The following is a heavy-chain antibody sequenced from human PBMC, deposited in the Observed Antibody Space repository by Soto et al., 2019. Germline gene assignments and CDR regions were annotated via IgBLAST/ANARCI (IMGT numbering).Heavy chain of an antibody. CDR1: GGSLSGYY. CDR3: SRGGDAYKAGNY. J-gene: IGHJ4*02. CDR2: IHHSGSI. D-gene: IGHD1-1*01. Sequence: QVQLPQWGAGLLKPSETLSLPCAVYGGSLSGYYWTCIRRPPGKGLEWIGEIHHSGSINYNSSLKSRVTISADTSKNQFFLKLSSVTAADTAVYYCSRGGDAYKAGNYWGQGTLVTVSS. V-gene: IGHV4-34*01.